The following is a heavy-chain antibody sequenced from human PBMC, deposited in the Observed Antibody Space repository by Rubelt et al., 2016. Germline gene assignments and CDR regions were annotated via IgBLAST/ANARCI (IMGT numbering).Heavy chain of an antibody. CDR3: ARGGGWTSSAFDY. V-gene: IGHV1-3*01. J-gene: IGHJ4*02. D-gene: IGHD2-15*01. Sequence: QVQLVQSGAEVKKPGASVKVSCRAAGYSFTSYNIHWVRQAPGQRLEWMGWMNAANGNTRFSQNFQGRVTITRDTSASKAYMEVSSLRAEGTAVYYCARGGGWTSSAFDYWGQGTLVTVSS. CDR2: MNAANGNT. CDR1: GYSFTSYN.